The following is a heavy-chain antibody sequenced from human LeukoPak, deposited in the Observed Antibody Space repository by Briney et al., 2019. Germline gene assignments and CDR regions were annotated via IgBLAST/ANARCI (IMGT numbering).Heavy chain of an antibody. V-gene: IGHV4-59*11. CDR1: GGSISSHY. CDR2: IYYSGST. Sequence: SETLSLTCTVSGGSISSHYWSWIRQPPGKGLEWIGYIYYSGSTNYNPSLKSRVTISVDTSKNQFSLKLSSVTAADTAVYYCARGNFWSGYWIDYWGQGTLVTVSS. CDR3: ARGNFWSGYWIDY. J-gene: IGHJ4*02. D-gene: IGHD3-3*01.